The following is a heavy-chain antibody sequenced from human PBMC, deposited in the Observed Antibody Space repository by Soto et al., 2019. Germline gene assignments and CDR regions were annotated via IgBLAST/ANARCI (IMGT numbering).Heavy chain of an antibody. CDR3: ARDILGLYYYDSSNAFDI. V-gene: IGHV4-31*03. CDR2: IYYSGST. D-gene: IGHD3-22*01. CDR1: GGSISSGGYY. J-gene: IGHJ3*02. Sequence: SETLSLTCTVSGGSISSGGYYWSWIRQHPGKGLEWIGFIYYSGSTYYNPSLKSRVTISVDTSKNQFSLKLSSVTAADTAVYYCARDILGLYYYDSSNAFDIWGQGIMVT.